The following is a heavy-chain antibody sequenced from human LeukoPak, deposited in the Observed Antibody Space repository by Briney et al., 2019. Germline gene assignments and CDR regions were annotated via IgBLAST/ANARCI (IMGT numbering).Heavy chain of an antibody. Sequence: SVKVSCKASGGTFSSYAISWVRQAPGQGLEWMGRIIPIFGTANYAQKFQGRVTITTDESTSTAYMELSSLRSEDTAMYYCAVTVTTKNYYYYYYMDVWGKGTTVTVSS. D-gene: IGHD4-17*01. CDR1: GGTFSSYA. CDR2: IIPIFGTA. CDR3: AVTVTTKNYYYYYYMDV. V-gene: IGHV1-69*05. J-gene: IGHJ6*03.